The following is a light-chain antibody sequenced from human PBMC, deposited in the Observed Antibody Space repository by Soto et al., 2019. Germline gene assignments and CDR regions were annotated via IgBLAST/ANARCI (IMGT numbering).Light chain of an antibody. Sequence: EIVMTQSPATLSVSPGERATLSCRASQSVYSNLAWYQQKPGQAPRLLIYHASTRATGIPARFSGGGSGTEFPLTISSLQSEDFALYYCQQNTKWPLTFGGGTKVEIK. CDR1: QSVYSN. V-gene: IGKV3-15*01. CDR2: HAS. CDR3: QQNTKWPLT. J-gene: IGKJ4*01.